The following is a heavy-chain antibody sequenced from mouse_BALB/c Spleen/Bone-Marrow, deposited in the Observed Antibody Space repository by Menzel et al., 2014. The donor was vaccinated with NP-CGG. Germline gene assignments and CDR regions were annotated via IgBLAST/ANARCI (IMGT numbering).Heavy chain of an antibody. D-gene: IGHD2-2*01. J-gene: IGHJ1*01. CDR3: ARSLYGSDWYFDV. CDR2: INPYNDDT. Sequence: EVQLQESGPELVKPGASVKMSCKASGYTFTSYVMHWVKQKPGLGLEWIGYINPYNDDTEYNEKFKGKATLTSDKSSSTAYMELSSLTSEDSAVFYCARSLYGSDWYFDVWGAGTPVPVPS. CDR1: GYTFTSYV. V-gene: IGHV1-14*01.